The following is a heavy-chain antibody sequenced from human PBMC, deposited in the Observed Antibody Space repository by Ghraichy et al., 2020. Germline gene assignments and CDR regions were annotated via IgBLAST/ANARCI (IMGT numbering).Heavy chain of an antibody. D-gene: IGHD2-15*01. CDR2: IKSDGTST. J-gene: IGHJ4*02. CDR3: AREYCSGGRCFFGTGGSHFDY. V-gene: IGHV3-74*01. CDR1: GFTLSNYW. Sequence: LSLTCSASGFTLSNYWMHWLRQAPGKGLVWVSRIKSDGTSTIYADSVKGRFTISRDNAKNTLYLQMNSLRVEDTAVYYCAREYCSGGRCFFGTGGSHFDYWGQGNLVTVSS.